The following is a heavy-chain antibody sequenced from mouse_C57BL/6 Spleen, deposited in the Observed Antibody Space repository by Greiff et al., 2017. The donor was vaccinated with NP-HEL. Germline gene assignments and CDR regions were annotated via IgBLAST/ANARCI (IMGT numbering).Heavy chain of an antibody. CDR3: ARSPAQATWLAY. Sequence: QVQLQQPGAELVKPGASVKLSCKASGYTFTSYWMQWVKQRPGQGLEWIGEIDPSDSYTNYNQKFKGKATLTVDTSSSTAYMQLSSLTSEDSAVYYCARSPAQATWLAYWGQGTLVTVSA. V-gene: IGHV1-50*01. CDR2: IDPSDSYT. CDR1: GYTFTSYW. D-gene: IGHD3-2*02. J-gene: IGHJ3*01.